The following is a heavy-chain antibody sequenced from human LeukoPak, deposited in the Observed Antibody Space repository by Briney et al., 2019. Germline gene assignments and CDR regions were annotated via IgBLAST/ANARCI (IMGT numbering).Heavy chain of an antibody. CDR2: ISGSGGST. J-gene: IGHJ4*02. Sequence: GGSLRLSCAASGFTFSSYAMSWVRQAPGKGLEWVSAISGSGGSTYYADSVEGRFTISRDDSKNTLYLQMNSLRAEDTAVYYCAKAPYSSGWLPSNSAYFDYWGQGTLVTVSS. V-gene: IGHV3-23*01. CDR1: GFTFSSYA. D-gene: IGHD6-19*01. CDR3: AKAPYSSGWLPSNSAYFDY.